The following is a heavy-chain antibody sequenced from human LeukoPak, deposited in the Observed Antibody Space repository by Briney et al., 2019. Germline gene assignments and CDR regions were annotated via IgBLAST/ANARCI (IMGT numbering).Heavy chain of an antibody. V-gene: IGHV3-30*02. CDR1: GFTFSSYG. D-gene: IGHD4-11*01. CDR3: AKGFRMTTVTTVDY. J-gene: IGHJ4*02. CDR2: IRYDGSNK. Sequence: PGGSLRLSCAASGFTFSSYGMHWVRQAPGKGLEWVAFIRYDGSNKYYADSVKGRFPISRDNSKNTLYLQMNSLRAEDTAVYYCAKGFRMTTVTTVDYWGQGTLVTVSS.